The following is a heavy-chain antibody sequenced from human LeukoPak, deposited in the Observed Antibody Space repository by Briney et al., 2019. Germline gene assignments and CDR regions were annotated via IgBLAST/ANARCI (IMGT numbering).Heavy chain of an antibody. Sequence: GGSLRLSCAASGFTFSSYGMHWVRQAPGKGLEWVAVIWYDGSNKYYADSVKGRFTISRDNSKNTLYLRMNSLRAEDTAVYYCARGPDPELGGFDYWGQGTLVTVSS. D-gene: IGHD7-27*01. CDR2: IWYDGSNK. CDR1: GFTFSSYG. V-gene: IGHV3-33*01. J-gene: IGHJ4*02. CDR3: ARGPDPELGGFDY.